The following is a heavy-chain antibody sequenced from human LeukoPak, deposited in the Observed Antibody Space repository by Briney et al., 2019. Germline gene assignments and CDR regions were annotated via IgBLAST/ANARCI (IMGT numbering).Heavy chain of an antibody. CDR1: GFTVSSNY. CDR3: AELGITMIGGV. J-gene: IGHJ6*04. Sequence: GGSLRLSCAASGFTVSSNYMGWVRQAPGKGLEWVSYISSSGSTIYYADSVKGRFTISRDNAKNSLYLQMNSLRAEDTAVYYCAELGITMIGGVWGKGTTVTISS. D-gene: IGHD3-10*02. V-gene: IGHV3-11*04. CDR2: ISSSGSTI.